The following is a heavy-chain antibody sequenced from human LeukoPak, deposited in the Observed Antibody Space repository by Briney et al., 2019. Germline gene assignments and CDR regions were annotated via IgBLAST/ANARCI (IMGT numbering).Heavy chain of an antibody. V-gene: IGHV5-51*01. CDR3: ARTTVTTNEPIDY. J-gene: IGHJ4*02. CDR1: GYSFTSYW. Sequence: GESLKISCKGSGYSFTSYWIGWVRQMPGKGLEWMGIIYPGDSDTRYSPSFQGQVTISADKSISTAYLQWSGLKASDTAMYYCARTTVTTNEPIDYWGQGTLVTVSS. CDR2: IYPGDSDT. D-gene: IGHD4-17*01.